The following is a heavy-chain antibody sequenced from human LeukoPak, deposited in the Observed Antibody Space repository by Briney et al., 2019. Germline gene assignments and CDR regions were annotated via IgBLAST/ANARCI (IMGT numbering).Heavy chain of an antibody. J-gene: IGHJ4*02. CDR1: GYTFNSYG. CDR2: ISGYNGNT. CDR3: ARAQRWLPLDY. V-gene: IGHV1-18*01. Sequence: ALVKVSCKASGYTFNSYGITWVRQAPGQGLEWMGWISGYNGNTIYAQRLQGRVTMTTDTTTSTAYMELRSLTSDDTAIYYCARAQRWLPLDYWGQGTLVTVSS. D-gene: IGHD5-24*01.